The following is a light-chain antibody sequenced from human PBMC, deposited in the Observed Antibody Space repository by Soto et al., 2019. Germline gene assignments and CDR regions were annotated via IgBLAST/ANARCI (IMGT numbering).Light chain of an antibody. V-gene: IGLV2-11*01. CDR3: SSFTTSYFYV. J-gene: IGLJ1*01. Sequence: QSALTQPRSVSGSPGQSVTVSCTGTSSDIGGFNYVAWYQQHPGKAPKVVIYDVNKRPSGVPHRFSGSKSGNTASLTISGLQTEDEANYYCSSFTTSYFYVFGPGTKLTVL. CDR1: SSDIGGFNY. CDR2: DVN.